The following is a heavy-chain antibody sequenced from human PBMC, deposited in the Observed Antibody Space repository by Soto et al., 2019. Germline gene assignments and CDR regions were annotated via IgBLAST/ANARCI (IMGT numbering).Heavy chain of an antibody. CDR1: GFTFSSYA. CDR3: AKAAGQQLLLVAAFDI. V-gene: IGHV3-23*01. J-gene: IGHJ3*02. D-gene: IGHD6-13*01. Sequence: EVQLLESGGALVQPGGSLRLSCAASGFTFSSYAMSWVRQAPGKGLEWVSAFSGSGGGTYYADSVKGRFTISRDNSKNTLYLQMNSLRAEDTAVYYCAKAAGQQLLLVAAFDIWGQGTMVTVSS. CDR2: FSGSGGGT.